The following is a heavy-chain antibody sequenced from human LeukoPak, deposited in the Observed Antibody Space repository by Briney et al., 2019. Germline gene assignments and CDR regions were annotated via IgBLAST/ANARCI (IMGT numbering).Heavy chain of an antibody. D-gene: IGHD1-26*01. CDR1: GYSISSGYY. V-gene: IGHV4-38-2*02. CDR2: LYHSGST. CDR3: AREGVGGSGGDAFDI. Sequence: SETLSLTCTVSGYSISSGYYWGWIRQPPGKWLEWIGSLYHSGSTYYNPSLKSRVTISVDTSKNQFSLNLSSVTAADTAVYYCAREGVGGSGGDAFDIWGQGTMVTVSS. J-gene: IGHJ3*02.